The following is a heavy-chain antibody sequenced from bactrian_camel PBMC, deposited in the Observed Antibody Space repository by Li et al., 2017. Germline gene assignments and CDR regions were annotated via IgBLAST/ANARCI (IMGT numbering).Heavy chain of an antibody. D-gene: IGHD1*01. CDR3: AAAWSRPVSSVGKVDVGADAFDY. CDR2: IDGGGGVT. CDR1: EFTFSSYA. V-gene: IGHV3S42*01. Sequence: DVQLVESGGGLVQPGGSLRLSCQASEFTFSSYAMSWVRQAPGKGLEWVSGIDGGGGVTGYADSVKGRFTISRDNAQNTLYLQLNSLKTEDTAMYYCAAAWSRPVSSVGKVDVGADAFDYWGQGTQVTVS. J-gene: IGHJ4*01.